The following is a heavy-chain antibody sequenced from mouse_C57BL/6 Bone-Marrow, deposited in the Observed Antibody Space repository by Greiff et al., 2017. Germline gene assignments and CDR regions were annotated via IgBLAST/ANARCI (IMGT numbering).Heavy chain of an antibody. J-gene: IGHJ4*01. D-gene: IGHD1-1*01. V-gene: IGHV2-5*01. CDR2: IWRGGST. CDR1: GFSLTSYG. CDR3: APLTTVVGDYYAMDY. Sequence: QVQLQQSGPGLVQPSQSLSITCTVSGFSLTSYGVHWVRQSPGKGLEWLGVIWRGGSTDYNAAFMSRLSITKDNSKSQVFFKMNSLQADDTAIYYCAPLTTVVGDYYAMDYWGQGTSVTVSS.